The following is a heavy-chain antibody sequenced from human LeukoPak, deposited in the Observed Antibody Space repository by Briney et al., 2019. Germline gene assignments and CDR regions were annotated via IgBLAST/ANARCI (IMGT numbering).Heavy chain of an antibody. CDR3: ARDGYYDFWSGYLYYFDY. CDR1: GFTVSSNY. Sequence: GGSLRLSCAASGFTVSSNYMSWVRQAPGKGLEWVSVIYSSGSTNYADSVKGRFTISRDNSKNTLYLQMNSLRAEDTAVYYCARDGYYDFWSGYLYYFDYWGQGTLVTVSS. CDR2: IYSSGST. D-gene: IGHD3-3*01. V-gene: IGHV3-53*01. J-gene: IGHJ4*02.